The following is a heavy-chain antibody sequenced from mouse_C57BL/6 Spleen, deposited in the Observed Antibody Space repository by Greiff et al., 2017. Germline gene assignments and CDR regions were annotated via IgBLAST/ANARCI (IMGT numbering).Heavy chain of an antibody. CDR2: IYPGDGDT. V-gene: IGHV1-82*01. CDR3: ARSTTVVAPYFDY. Sequence: QVQLQQSGPELVKPGASVKISCKASGYAFSSSWMNWVKQRPGKGLEWIGRIYPGDGDTNYNGKFKGKATLTADKSSSTAYMQLSSLTSEDSAVYFCARSTTVVAPYFDYWGKGTTLTVSS. J-gene: IGHJ2*01. CDR1: GYAFSSSW. D-gene: IGHD1-1*01.